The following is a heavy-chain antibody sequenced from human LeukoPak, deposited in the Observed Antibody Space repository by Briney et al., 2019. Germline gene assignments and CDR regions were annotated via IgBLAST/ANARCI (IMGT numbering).Heavy chain of an antibody. J-gene: IGHJ3*02. Sequence: PSETLSLTCAVYGGSFSGYYWSWIRQPPGKGLGWIGEINHSGSTNYNPSLKSRVTISVDTSKNQFSLKLSSVTAADTAVYYCAREGSYPAFDIWGQGTMVTVSS. CDR1: GGSFSGYY. CDR2: INHSGST. V-gene: IGHV4-34*01. D-gene: IGHD3-10*01. CDR3: AREGSYPAFDI.